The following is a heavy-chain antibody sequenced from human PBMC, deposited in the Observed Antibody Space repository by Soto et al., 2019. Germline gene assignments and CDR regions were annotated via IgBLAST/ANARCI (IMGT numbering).Heavy chain of an antibody. V-gene: IGHV3-23*01. CDR2: ISGSGGST. D-gene: IGHD1-26*01. J-gene: IGHJ6*02. CDR1: GFTFSNYA. CDR3: ATYSGNYERYGVYYGMDV. Sequence: GGSLRLSCAASGFTFSNYAISWVRQAPGKGLQWVSSISGSGGSTYYADSVKGRFTISRDNSKNTLYLQMNSLRAEDTAVYYCATYSGNYERYGVYYGMDVWGQGTTVTVSS.